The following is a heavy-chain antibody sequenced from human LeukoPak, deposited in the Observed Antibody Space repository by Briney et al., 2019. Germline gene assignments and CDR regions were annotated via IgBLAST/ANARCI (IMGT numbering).Heavy chain of an antibody. V-gene: IGHV3-48*03. CDR3: ARAFYYYGSGRYYFDY. CDR1: GFTFSSYE. Sequence: PGGSLRLSCAASGFTFSSYEMNWVRQAPGKGLEWVSYISSSGSTIYYADSVKGRFTISRDNPKNSLYLQMNSLRAEDTAVYYCARAFYYYGSGRYYFDYWGQGTLVTVSS. CDR2: ISSSGSTI. J-gene: IGHJ4*02. D-gene: IGHD3-10*01.